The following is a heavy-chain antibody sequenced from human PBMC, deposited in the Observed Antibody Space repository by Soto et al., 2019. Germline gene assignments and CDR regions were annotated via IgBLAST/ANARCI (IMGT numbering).Heavy chain of an antibody. V-gene: IGHV4-31*03. CDR3: AGSIAARLFRPIDY. D-gene: IGHD6-6*01. J-gene: IGHJ4*02. Sequence: SETLSLTCTVSGGSISSGGYYWSWIRQHPGKGLEWIGYIYYSGSTYYNPSLKSRVTISVDTSKNQFSLKLSSVTAADTAVYYCAGSIAARLFRPIDYWGQGTLVTVSS. CDR1: GGSISSGGYY. CDR2: IYYSGST.